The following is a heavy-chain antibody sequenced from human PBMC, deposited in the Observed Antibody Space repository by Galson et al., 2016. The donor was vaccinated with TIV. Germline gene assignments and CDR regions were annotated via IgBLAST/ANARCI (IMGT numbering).Heavy chain of an antibody. Sequence: SVKVSCKASGGTFSTYAISWVRQAPGQGLEWMGGIIPIFDTTNYAEKFQGRVTITADESTSPAYMELSSPRSEDTAIYYCALTYCGGDCYPPGGMDVWGQGTTVTVSS. CDR1: GGTFSTYA. CDR3: ALTYCGGDCYPPGGMDV. D-gene: IGHD2-21*02. V-gene: IGHV1-69*13. J-gene: IGHJ6*02. CDR2: IIPIFDTT.